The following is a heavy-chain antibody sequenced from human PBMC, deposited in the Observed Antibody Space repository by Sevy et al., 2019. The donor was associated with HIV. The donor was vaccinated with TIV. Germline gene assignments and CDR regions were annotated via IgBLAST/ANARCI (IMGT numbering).Heavy chain of an antibody. CDR2: INTNTGNP. CDR3: ARSHTYYYDSSGESEAFDI. Sequence: ASVKVSCKASGYTFTSYAMNWVRQAPGQGLEWMGWINTNTGNPTYAQGFTGRFVFSLDTSVSTAYLQISSLKAEDTAVYYCARSHTYYYDSSGESEAFDIWGQGTMVTVSS. D-gene: IGHD3-22*01. CDR1: GYTFTSYA. V-gene: IGHV7-4-1*02. J-gene: IGHJ3*02.